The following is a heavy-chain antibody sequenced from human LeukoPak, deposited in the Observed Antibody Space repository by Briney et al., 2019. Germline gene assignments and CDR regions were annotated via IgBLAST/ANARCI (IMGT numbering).Heavy chain of an antibody. V-gene: IGHV3-48*02. CDR2: ITSTSIK. Sequence: PGGSLRLSCAASGFTLSRYTMKRVRQAPGKGPEWVSYITSTSIKYYADSVKGSFTISRDNAKNSLHLKMNSLRDEDTAVYYCARDIIHRSGFYRSALDIWGQGTMVTVSS. CDR3: ARDIIHRSGFYRSALDI. D-gene: IGHD3-22*01. J-gene: IGHJ3*02. CDR1: GFTLSRYT.